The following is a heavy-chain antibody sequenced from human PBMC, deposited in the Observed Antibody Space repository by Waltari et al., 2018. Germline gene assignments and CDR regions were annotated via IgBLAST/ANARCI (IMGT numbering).Heavy chain of an antibody. CDR2: TRNKANSYTT. CDR1: GFTFSDHY. CDR3: ALLRDHYYGMDV. J-gene: IGHJ6*02. V-gene: IGHV3-72*01. Sequence: EVQLVESGGGLVQPGGSLRLSCAASGFTFSDHYMDWVRQAPGKGLEWVGRTRNKANSYTTEYAASVKGRFTISRDDSKNSLYLQMNSLKTEDTAVYHCALLRDHYYGMDVWGQGTTVTVSS.